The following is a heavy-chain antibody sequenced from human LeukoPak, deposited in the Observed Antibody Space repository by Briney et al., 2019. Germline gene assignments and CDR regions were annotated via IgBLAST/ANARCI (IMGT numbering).Heavy chain of an antibody. CDR1: GFSFSDYI. CDR2: IRRRANSYTT. D-gene: IGHD3-16*01. V-gene: IGHV3-72*01. CDR3: TRDGGEGGNSAFDI. Sequence: GGSLRLSCAASGFSFSDYILDWVRQAPGKGLEWVGRIRRRANSYTTEYAASVKDRFVISRDDSKNSLFLDMYSLKTVDTAVYHCTRDGGEGGNSAFDIWGRGTMVTVSS. J-gene: IGHJ3*02.